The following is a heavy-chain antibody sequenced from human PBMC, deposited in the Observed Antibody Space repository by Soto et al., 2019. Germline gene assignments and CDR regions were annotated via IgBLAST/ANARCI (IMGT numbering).Heavy chain of an antibody. CDR3: ARDGSGWYTPGWFDP. V-gene: IGHV4-59*01. CDR2: IYYSGST. CDR1: GGSISSYY. D-gene: IGHD6-19*01. Sequence: NPSETLSLTCTVSGGSISSYYWSWIRQPPGKGLEWIGYIYYSGSTNYNPSLKSRVTISVDTSKNQFSLKLSSVTAADTAVYYCARDGSGWYTPGWFDPWGQGTLVTVSS. J-gene: IGHJ5*02.